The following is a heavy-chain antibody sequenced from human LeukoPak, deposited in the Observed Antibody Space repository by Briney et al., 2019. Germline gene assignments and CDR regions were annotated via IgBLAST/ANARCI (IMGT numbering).Heavy chain of an antibody. D-gene: IGHD2-8*02. V-gene: IGHV3-74*01. CDR2: INEDGSTT. Sequence: GGSLRLSCAASGFTFSSNWMHWVRQAPGKGLVWVSRINEDGSTTNYADSVKGRSTIFRDNAKNTLYLQMNSLRAEDTAVYYCARDTGSFDYWGQGTLVTVSS. J-gene: IGHJ4*02. CDR3: ARDTGSFDY. CDR1: GFTFSSNW.